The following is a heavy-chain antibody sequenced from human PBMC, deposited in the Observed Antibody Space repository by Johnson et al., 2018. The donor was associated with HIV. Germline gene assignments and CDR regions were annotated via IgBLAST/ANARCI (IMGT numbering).Heavy chain of an antibody. CDR1: GFTFSSYG. V-gene: IGHV3-30*02. CDR3: ASWGVGSSWNHDAFDI. D-gene: IGHD6-13*01. Sequence: QMQLVESGGGLVQPGGSLRLSCAASGFTFSSYGMHWVRQAPGKGLEWVTFIRYDGSNKYYEDSVKGRFTISRDNSKNTLYLQMNSLRAEDTAVYYCASWGVGSSWNHDAFDIWGQGTMVTVSS. J-gene: IGHJ3*02. CDR2: IRYDGSNK.